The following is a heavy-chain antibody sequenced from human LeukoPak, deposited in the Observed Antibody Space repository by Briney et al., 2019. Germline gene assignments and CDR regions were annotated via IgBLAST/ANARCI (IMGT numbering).Heavy chain of an antibody. CDR3: ARDWAQCERYDAFDI. V-gene: IGHV1-2*02. J-gene: IGHJ3*02. CDR1: GYIFTGYY. D-gene: IGHD3-16*01. Sequence: GASVKVSCKASGYIFTGYYMHWVRQAPGQGLEWMGWINPNSGGTNYAQKFQGRVTMTRDTSISTAYMELSRLRSDDTAVYYCARDWAQCERYDAFDIWGQGTMVTVSS. CDR2: INPNSGGT.